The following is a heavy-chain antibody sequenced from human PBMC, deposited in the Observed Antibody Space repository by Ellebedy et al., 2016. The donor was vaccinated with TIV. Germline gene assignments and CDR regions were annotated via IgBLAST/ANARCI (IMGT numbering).Heavy chain of an antibody. CDR3: ARDDRDDTGDYYAFEI. J-gene: IGHJ3*02. CDR1: GYTFSRYY. V-gene: IGHV1-46*01. D-gene: IGHD3-22*01. Sequence: ASVKVSCXASGYTFSRYYIHWVRHAHGQGLEWLGIINPRRGDTSYSQKFQGRVTMTRDTSTSTVYMELSSLRSEDTAVYYCARDDRDDTGDYYAFEIWGQGTMVTVSS. CDR2: INPRRGDT.